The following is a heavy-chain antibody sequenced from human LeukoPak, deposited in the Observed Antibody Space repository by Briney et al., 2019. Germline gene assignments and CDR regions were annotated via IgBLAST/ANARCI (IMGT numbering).Heavy chain of an antibody. D-gene: IGHD3-10*01. CDR2: IGTSSTTI. CDR3: ARFAADGSYHYYMDV. Sequence: SGGSLRLSCAASGFTFSSYTMNWVRQPPGKGLEWVSNIGTSSTTIYYADSVKGRFTISRDNAKNSLYLQMNSLRADDTAVYYCARFAADGSYHYYMDVWGKGTTVTVSS. J-gene: IGHJ6*03. V-gene: IGHV3-48*01. CDR1: GFTFSSYT.